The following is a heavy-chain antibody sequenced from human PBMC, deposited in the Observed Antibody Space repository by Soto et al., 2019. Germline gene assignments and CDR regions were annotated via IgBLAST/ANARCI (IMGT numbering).Heavy chain of an antibody. CDR3: ATANGTLGAFDY. CDR1: VYTLTELS. D-gene: IGHD1-1*01. V-gene: IGHV1-24*01. CDR2: FDPEDGET. Sequence: SVKVSCKVSVYTLTELSMHWVRQAPGKGLEWMGGFDPEDGETIYAQKFQGRVTMTEDTSTDTAYMELSSLRSEDTAVYYCATANGTLGAFDYWGQRTLVTVSS. J-gene: IGHJ4*02.